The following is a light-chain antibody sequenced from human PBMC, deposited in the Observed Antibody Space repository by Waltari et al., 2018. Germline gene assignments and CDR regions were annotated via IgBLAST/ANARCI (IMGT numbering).Light chain of an antibody. CDR2: DAS. Sequence: DIVFSQSPATLSLSPGERATPSCRASQSVSRYLAWYQQKPGQAPRLLIYDASNRATGIPVRFSGSGSGTDFTLTISSLGPEDFVVYYCLQHSNWPRFTFGPGTKVDIK. J-gene: IGKJ3*01. V-gene: IGKV3-11*01. CDR1: QSVSRY. CDR3: LQHSNWPRFT.